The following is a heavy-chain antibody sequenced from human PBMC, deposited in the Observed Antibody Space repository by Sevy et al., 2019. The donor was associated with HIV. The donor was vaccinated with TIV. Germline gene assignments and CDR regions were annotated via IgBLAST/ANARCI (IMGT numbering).Heavy chain of an antibody. CDR1: GGSISSYY. Sequence: SETLSLTCTVSGGSISSYYWSWIRQPPGKGLEWIGYIYYSGSTNYDPSLKSRVTISVDTSKNQFSLKLSSVTAADTAVHYCAREGYDTVTSYYYYGMDVWGQGTTVTVSS. CDR3: AREGYDTVTSYYYYGMDV. CDR2: IYYSGST. D-gene: IGHD4-17*01. J-gene: IGHJ6*02. V-gene: IGHV4-59*01.